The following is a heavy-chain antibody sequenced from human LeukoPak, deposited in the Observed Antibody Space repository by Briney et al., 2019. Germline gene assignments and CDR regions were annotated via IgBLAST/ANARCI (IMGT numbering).Heavy chain of an antibody. D-gene: IGHD6-6*01. CDR1: GFTFSSYS. V-gene: IGHV3-21*04. CDR2: ISSSSSYI. J-gene: IGHJ4*02. Sequence: PGGSLRLSCAASGFTFSSYSMNWVRQAPGKGLEWVSSISSSSSYIYYADSVKGRFTISRDNAKNSLYLQMNSLRAEDTAVYYCARGSQYSSSYFDYWGQGTLVTVSS. CDR3: ARGSQYSSSYFDY.